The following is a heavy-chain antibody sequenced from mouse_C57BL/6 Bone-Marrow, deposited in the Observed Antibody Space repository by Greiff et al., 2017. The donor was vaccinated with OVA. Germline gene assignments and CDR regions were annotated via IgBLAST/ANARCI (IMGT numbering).Heavy chain of an antibody. Sequence: EVKLLESGPGLVKPSQSLSLTCSVTGYSITSGYYWNWIRQFPGNKLEWMGYISYDGSNNYNPSLKNRISITRDTSKNQFFLKLNSVTTEDTATYYCARREYYGLFAYWGQGTLVTVSA. D-gene: IGHD1-1*01. J-gene: IGHJ3*01. CDR1: GYSITSGYY. CDR3: ARREYYGLFAY. V-gene: IGHV3-6*01. CDR2: ISYDGSN.